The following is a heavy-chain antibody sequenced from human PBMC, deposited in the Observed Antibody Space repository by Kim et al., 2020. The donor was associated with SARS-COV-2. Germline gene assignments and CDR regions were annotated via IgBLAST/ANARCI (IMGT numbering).Heavy chain of an antibody. D-gene: IGHD3-16*01. CDR1: GFTFSSYS. CDR2: ISSSSSTI. J-gene: IGHJ3*02. Sequence: GGSLRLSCAASGFTFSSYSMNWVRQAPGKGLEWVSYISSSSSTIYYADSVKGRFTISRDNAKNSLYLQMNSLRDEDTAVYYCARVGENYPWPGFHIWGQGTMVTVSS. CDR3: ARVGENYPWPGFHI. V-gene: IGHV3-48*02.